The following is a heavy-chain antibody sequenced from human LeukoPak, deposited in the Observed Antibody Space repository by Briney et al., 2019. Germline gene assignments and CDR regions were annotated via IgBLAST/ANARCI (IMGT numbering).Heavy chain of an antibody. CDR2: MFPSGSI. D-gene: IGHD3-10*01. Sequence: SETLSLTCAISGDSTSSSNWWNWVRQPPGKGLEWIGEMFPSGSINYNPSLKSRVTISVDKSKNHFFLNVSSVTAADTAVYYCARAVTMVRGVSGHYFDYWGQGTLVTVSS. CDR3: ARAVTMVRGVSGHYFDY. CDR1: GDSTSSSNW. V-gene: IGHV4-4*02. J-gene: IGHJ4*02.